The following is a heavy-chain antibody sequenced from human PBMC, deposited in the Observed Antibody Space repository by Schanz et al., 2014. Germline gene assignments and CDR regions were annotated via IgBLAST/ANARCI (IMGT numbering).Heavy chain of an antibody. V-gene: IGHV4-61*02. Sequence: QVQLQESGPGLVKPSQTLSLTCTVSGGSIRSGTYYWSWIRQPAGKALEWVGRVFPNGITNYNPSHKSRVPKSRNTSKNEFSLTLTPLTAADTAVYYCARDTTWRLDLWGRGTLVTVSS. D-gene: IGHD1-1*01. J-gene: IGHJ2*01. CDR2: VFPNGIT. CDR3: ARDTTWRLDL. CDR1: GGSIRSGTYY.